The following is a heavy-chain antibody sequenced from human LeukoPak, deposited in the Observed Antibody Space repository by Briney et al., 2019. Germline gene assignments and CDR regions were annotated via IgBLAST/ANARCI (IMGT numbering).Heavy chain of an antibody. Sequence: ASVKVSCKASGYTFTSYGISWVRQAPGQGLEWMGWISAYNGNTNYAQKLQGRVTMTTDTSTSTAYMELRSLRSDDTAVYYCAREGHPVDITSSIFSDYWGQGTLVTVSS. J-gene: IGHJ4*02. CDR1: GYTFTSYG. CDR2: ISAYNGNT. D-gene: IGHD3-16*01. CDR3: AREGHPVDITSSIFSDY. V-gene: IGHV1-18*01.